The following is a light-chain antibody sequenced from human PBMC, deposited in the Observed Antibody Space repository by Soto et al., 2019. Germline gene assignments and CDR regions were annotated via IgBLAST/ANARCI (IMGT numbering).Light chain of an antibody. V-gene: IGKV3-15*01. CDR3: HQHNYWSS. Sequence: EIAMTQSPATLSAPPVERATLSCRASQSISSNLAWFQQKPGQAPRLLLYGASTRSTGIPGRFTGSGSGTDFALTISSLQSEDFEVYYCHQHNYWSSFGQGTKVEIK. CDR2: GAS. J-gene: IGKJ2*01. CDR1: QSISSN.